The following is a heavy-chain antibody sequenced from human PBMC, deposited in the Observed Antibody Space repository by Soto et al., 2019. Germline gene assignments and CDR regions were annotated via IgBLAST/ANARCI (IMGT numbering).Heavy chain of an antibody. V-gene: IGHV3-33*01. CDR3: ARGNWFGEPMYYGMDV. CDR1: GFTFSSYG. CDR2: IWYDGSNK. Sequence: QVQLVESGGGVVQPGRSLRLSCAASGFTFSSYGMHWVRQAPGKGLEWVAVIWYDGSNKYYADSVKGRFTISRDNSKNPLYLQMNSLRAEDTAVYYCARGNWFGEPMYYGMDVWGQGTTVTVSS. D-gene: IGHD3-10*01. J-gene: IGHJ6*02.